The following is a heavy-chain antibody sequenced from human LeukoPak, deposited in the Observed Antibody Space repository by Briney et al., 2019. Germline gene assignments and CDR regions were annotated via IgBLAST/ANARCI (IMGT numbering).Heavy chain of an antibody. CDR3: ARERVGATDY. CDR2: ISSNGGST. V-gene: IGHV3-64*01. J-gene: IGHJ4*02. D-gene: IGHD1-26*01. CDR1: GFTFSSYA. Sequence: GGSLRLSCAASGFTFSSYAMHWVRQAPGKGLEYVSAISSNGGSTYYANSVKGRFTISRDNSKNTLYLQMGSLRAEDMAVYYCARERVGATDYWGQGTLVTVSS.